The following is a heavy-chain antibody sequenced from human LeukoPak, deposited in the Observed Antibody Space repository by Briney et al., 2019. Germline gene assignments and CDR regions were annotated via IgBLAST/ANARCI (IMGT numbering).Heavy chain of an antibody. V-gene: IGHV4-4*07. J-gene: IGHJ4*02. D-gene: IGHD3-3*01. CDR2: IYTSGST. CDR1: GGSISSYY. CDR3: ASGHDFWSGYYTEN. Sequence: PSETLSLTCTVSGGSISSYYWSWIRQPAGKGLEWLGRIYTSGSTNYNPSLKSRVTMSVDTSKNQFSLKLSSVTAADTAVYYCASGHDFWSGYYTENWGQGTLVTVSS.